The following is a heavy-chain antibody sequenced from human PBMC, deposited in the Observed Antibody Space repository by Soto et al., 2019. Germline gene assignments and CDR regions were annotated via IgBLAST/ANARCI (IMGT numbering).Heavy chain of an antibody. V-gene: IGHV4-34*01. CDR1: GGSFSGYY. Sequence: QVQLQQWGAGLLKPSETLSLTCAVYGGSFSGYYWSWIRQPPGKGLGWIGEINHSGSTNYNPSLKRRVTMSVYTPKNQFSPKLGSVTAADTAVYYCARYRSGWFWIWFDPWGQGTLVTVSS. CDR2: INHSGST. J-gene: IGHJ5*02. D-gene: IGHD6-13*01. CDR3: ARYRSGWFWIWFDP.